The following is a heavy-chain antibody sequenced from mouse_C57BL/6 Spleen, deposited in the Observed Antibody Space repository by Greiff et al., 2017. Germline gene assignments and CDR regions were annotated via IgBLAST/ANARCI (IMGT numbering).Heavy chain of an antibody. Sequence: QVQLKQSGAELMKPGASVKLSCKATGYTFTGYWIEWVKQRPGHGLEWIGEILPGSGSTNYNEKFKGKATFTADTSSNTAYMQLSSLTTEDSAIYYCARDPSYYGSSYDAMDYWGQGTSVTVSS. D-gene: IGHD1-1*01. J-gene: IGHJ4*01. CDR2: ILPGSGST. CDR3: ARDPSYYGSSYDAMDY. CDR1: GYTFTGYW. V-gene: IGHV1-9*01.